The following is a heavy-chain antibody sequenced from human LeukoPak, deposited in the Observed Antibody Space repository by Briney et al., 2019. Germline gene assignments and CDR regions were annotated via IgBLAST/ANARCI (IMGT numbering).Heavy chain of an antibody. CDR3: AREVRKAYYFDY. V-gene: IGHV3-30-3*01. J-gene: IGHJ4*02. D-gene: IGHD3-10*01. Sequence: PGGSLRLSCAASGFTFSSYAMHWVRQAPGKGLEWVAVISYDGSNKYYADSVKGRFTISRDNSKNTLYLQMNSLRAEDTAVYYCAREVRKAYYFDYWGQGTLVTVSS. CDR2: ISYDGSNK. CDR1: GFTFSSYA.